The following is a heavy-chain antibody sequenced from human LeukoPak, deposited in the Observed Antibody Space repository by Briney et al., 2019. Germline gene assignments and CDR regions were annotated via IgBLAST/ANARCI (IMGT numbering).Heavy chain of an antibody. Sequence: SETLSLTCTVSGGSVSSSGYYWAWIRQPPGRGLEWIGSMYYSGSTYYSPSLKSRVTISVDTSKNQFSLKLSSVTAADTAVYYCARLEGLIYFDYWGQGTLVTVSS. CDR2: MYYSGST. J-gene: IGHJ4*02. CDR3: ARLEGLIYFDY. CDR1: GGSVSSSGYY. D-gene: IGHD3-16*01. V-gene: IGHV4-39*01.